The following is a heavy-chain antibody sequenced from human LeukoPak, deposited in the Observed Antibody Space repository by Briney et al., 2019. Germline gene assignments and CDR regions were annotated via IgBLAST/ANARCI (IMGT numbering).Heavy chain of an antibody. J-gene: IGHJ4*02. CDR1: GFTFDDYA. Sequence: GGSLRLSCAASGFTFDDYAMHWVRQAPGQGLEWVSGISWNSGSIGYADSVKGRFTISRDNAKNSLYLQMNSLRAEDTALYYCAKDTGYSSSAIFDYWGQGTLVTVSS. CDR3: AKDTGYSSSAIFDY. D-gene: IGHD6-6*01. CDR2: ISWNSGSI. V-gene: IGHV3-9*01.